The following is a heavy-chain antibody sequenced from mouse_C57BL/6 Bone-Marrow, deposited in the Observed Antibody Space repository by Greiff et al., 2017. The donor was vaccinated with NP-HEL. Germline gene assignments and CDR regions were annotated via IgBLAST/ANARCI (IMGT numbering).Heavy chain of an antibody. J-gene: IGHJ2*01. CDR2: IYPRSGNT. D-gene: IGHD1-1*01. V-gene: IGHV1-81*01. CDR1: GYTFTSYG. CDR3: ARRTPHYYGSSYYYFDY. Sequence: VQLQQSGAELARPGASVKLSCKASGYTFTSYGISWVKQRTGQGLEWIGEIYPRSGNTYYNEKFKGKATLTADKSSSTAYMELRSLTSEDSAVYFCARRTPHYYGSSYYYFDYWGQGTTLTVSS.